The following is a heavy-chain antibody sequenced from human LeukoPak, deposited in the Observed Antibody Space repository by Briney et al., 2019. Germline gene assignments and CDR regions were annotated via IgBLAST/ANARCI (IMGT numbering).Heavy chain of an antibody. CDR2: ISASGGTK. CDR1: GFTFSVYS. V-gene: IGHV3-23*01. D-gene: IGHD3-22*01. Sequence: GGSLRLSCASSGFTFSVYSMSWVRQAPGKGLEWISYISASGGTKYYADSVKGRFTISRDNSKNTLYLQMNSLRAEDTAVYYCAKVLYYYDSSGYCMDYWGQGTLVTVSS. CDR3: AKVLYYYDSSGYCMDY. J-gene: IGHJ4*02.